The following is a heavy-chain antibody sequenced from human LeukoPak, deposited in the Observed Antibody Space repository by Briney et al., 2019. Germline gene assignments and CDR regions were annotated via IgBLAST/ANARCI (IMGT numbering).Heavy chain of an antibody. CDR2: ISWNSGSI. CDR3: AKDSYGDYVAAFDI. J-gene: IGHJ3*02. V-gene: IGHV3-9*01. Sequence: PGGSLRLSCAASGFTFDDYAMHWVRQAPGKGLEGVSGISWNSGSIGYADSVKGRFTISRDNAKNSLYLQMNSLRAEDTALYYCAKDSYGDYVAAFDIWGQGTMVTVSS. CDR1: GFTFDDYA. D-gene: IGHD4-17*01.